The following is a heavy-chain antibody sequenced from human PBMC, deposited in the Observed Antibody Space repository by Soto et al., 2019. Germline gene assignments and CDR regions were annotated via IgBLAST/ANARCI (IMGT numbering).Heavy chain of an antibody. Sequence: SETLSPTFTLSGGSITINSYHWGWVPRSPGKVLEWIGSISYSGRTYYNPSLKGRVTISADTSMNEFSLRLSSVTAADTAVYYCARLNGYCVSTGCHGYYGMDVWGQGTTVS. CDR1: GGSITINSYH. J-gene: IGHJ6*02. D-gene: IGHD2-2*03. V-gene: IGHV4-39*01. CDR3: ARLNGYCVSTGCHGYYGMDV. CDR2: ISYSGRT.